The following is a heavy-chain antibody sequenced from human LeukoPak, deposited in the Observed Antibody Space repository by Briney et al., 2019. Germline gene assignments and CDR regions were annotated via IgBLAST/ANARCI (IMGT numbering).Heavy chain of an antibody. J-gene: IGHJ6*02. V-gene: IGHV1-18*01. CDR2: ISAHNGNT. CDR3: AVCRIAVAGSSLYYYGMDV. D-gene: IGHD6-19*01. Sequence: ASVKVSCKASGYTFTSYGISWVRQAPGQGLEWMGWISAHNGNTNYAQKLQGRVTMTTDTSTSTAYMELRSLRSDDTAVYYCAVCRIAVAGSSLYYYGMDVWGQGTTVTVSS. CDR1: GYTFTSYG.